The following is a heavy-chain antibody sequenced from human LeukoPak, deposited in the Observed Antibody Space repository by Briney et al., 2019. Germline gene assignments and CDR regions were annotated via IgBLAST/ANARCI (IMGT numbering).Heavy chain of an antibody. Sequence: PGGSLRLSCAASGFTFSSYAMSWVRQAPGKGLEWISAISGSGGSTYYADSVKGRFTISRDNSKNTLYLQMNSLRAEDTAVYYCAKEEAGYCSGATCHSLNYWGQGTLVTVSS. CDR2: ISGSGGST. D-gene: IGHD2-15*01. CDR1: GFTFSSYA. CDR3: AKEEAGYCSGATCHSLNY. J-gene: IGHJ4*02. V-gene: IGHV3-23*01.